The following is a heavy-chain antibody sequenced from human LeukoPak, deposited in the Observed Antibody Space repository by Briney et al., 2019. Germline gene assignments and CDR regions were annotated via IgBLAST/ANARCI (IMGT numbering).Heavy chain of an antibody. Sequence: GGSLRLSWAASGFNVDDYAIDWVRQAPGSGLESVSLISVDGGITYYAYFVNGRFTISRDNSKTYLYLQVNSLRTEDPALYYCAKPQHYGRGDFDYWGQGTLVTVSS. CDR3: AKPQHYGRGDFDY. CDR2: ISVDGGIT. CDR1: GFNVDDYA. V-gene: IGHV3-43*02. J-gene: IGHJ4*02. D-gene: IGHD3-10*01.